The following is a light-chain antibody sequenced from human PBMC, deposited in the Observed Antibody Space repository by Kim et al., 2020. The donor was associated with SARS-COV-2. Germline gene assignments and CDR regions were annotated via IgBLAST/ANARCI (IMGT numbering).Light chain of an antibody. CDR1: NIGSKS. Sequence: SYELTQPPSVSVAPGKTARITCGGNNIGSKSVHWYQQKPGQAPVLVIYYDSDRPSGIPERFSGFNSGNTATLTISRVEAGVEDDYYSQVWDSSSDHSVFG. CDR3: QVWDSSSDHSV. J-gene: IGLJ3*02. V-gene: IGLV3-21*04. CDR2: YDS.